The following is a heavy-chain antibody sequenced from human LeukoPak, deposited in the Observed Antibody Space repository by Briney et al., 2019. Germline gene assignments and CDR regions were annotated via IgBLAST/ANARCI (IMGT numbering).Heavy chain of an antibody. J-gene: IGHJ4*02. CDR1: GGTFSSYA. D-gene: IGHD6-19*01. CDR3: ARDPSYSSGWPRGY. CDR2: IIPILGIA. Sequence: SVKVSCKASGGTFSSYAISWVRQAPGQGLEWMGRIIPILGIANYAQKFQGRVTITADKSTSTAYMELSSLRSEDTAVYYCARDPSYSSGWPRGYWGQGTLVTVSS. V-gene: IGHV1-69*04.